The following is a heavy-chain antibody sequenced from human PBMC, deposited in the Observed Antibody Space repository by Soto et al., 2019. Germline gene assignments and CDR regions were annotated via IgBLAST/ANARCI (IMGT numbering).Heavy chain of an antibody. J-gene: IGHJ4*02. CDR2: IRAYNDHT. V-gene: IGHV1-18*01. CDR1: GYTLTTYG. D-gene: IGHD1-1*01. Sequence: QVQLVQSGTEVKKPGASVKVSCKASGYTLTTYGVSWVRQAPGQGLEWVGWIRAYNDHTNYAQKFQGRVTMTTDTSTSTAYMELRSLRSDDTAVYYCARGTYFDYWGQGTLVTVSS. CDR3: ARGTYFDY.